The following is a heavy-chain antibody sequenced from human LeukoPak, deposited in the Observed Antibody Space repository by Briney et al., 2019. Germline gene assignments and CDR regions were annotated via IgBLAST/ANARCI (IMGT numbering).Heavy chain of an antibody. CDR1: GGSISSSSYY. Sequence: SETLSLTCTVSGGSISSSSYYWGWIRQPPGKGLEWIGSIYYSGSTYYNPSLKSRVTISVDTSKNQFSLRLSSVTAADTAVFHCARLEADDYGDRGSPGTPNAQSNWGQGTLVTVSS. CDR3: ARLEADDYGDRGSPGTPNAQSN. J-gene: IGHJ4*02. CDR2: IYYSGST. D-gene: IGHD4-17*01. V-gene: IGHV4-39*01.